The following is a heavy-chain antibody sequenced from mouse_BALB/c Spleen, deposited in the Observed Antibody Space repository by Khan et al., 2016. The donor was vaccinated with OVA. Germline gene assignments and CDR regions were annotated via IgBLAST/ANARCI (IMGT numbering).Heavy chain of an antibody. D-gene: IGHD2-10*01. V-gene: IGHV3-2*02. CDR1: GYSITSDYA. J-gene: IGHJ3*01. CDR3: SRGTYYGNPLPY. Sequence: EVQLQESGPGLVKPSQSLSLTCTVTGYSITSDYAWNWIRQFPGNKLEWMGYISYSGSTNYNPSLKSRISITRDTSKNKFFLQLSSVTTEDTATYYCSRGTYYGNPLPYWGQGTLVTVSA. CDR2: ISYSGST.